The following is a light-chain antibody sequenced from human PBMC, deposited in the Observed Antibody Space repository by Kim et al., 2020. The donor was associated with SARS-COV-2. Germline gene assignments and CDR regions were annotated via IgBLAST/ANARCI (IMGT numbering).Light chain of an antibody. V-gene: IGKV2-30*02. J-gene: IGKJ4*01. CDR3: MQGTYWSLT. CDR1: QSLVHSDGNTY. CDR2: KVS. Sequence: DVVMTQSPRSLPVTLGQPASISCRSSQSLVHSDGNTYLSWFQQRPGQSPRRLIYKVSNRDSGVPDRFSGSGSGTDFTLKISRVEAEDVGVYYCMQGTYWSLTFGGGTKVDIK.